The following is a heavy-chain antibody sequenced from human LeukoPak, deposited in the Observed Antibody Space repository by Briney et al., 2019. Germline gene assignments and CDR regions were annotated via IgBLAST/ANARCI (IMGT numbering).Heavy chain of an antibody. Sequence: SETLSLTCTVSGGSISSYSWSWIRQPPGKGLEWIGYIYHSGSTYYNPSLKSRVTISVDRSKNQFSLKLSSVTAADTAVYYCARWHYYDSSGYSGWFDPWGQGTLVTVSS. D-gene: IGHD3-22*01. J-gene: IGHJ5*02. CDR2: IYHSGST. V-gene: IGHV4-30-2*01. CDR1: GGSISSYS. CDR3: ARWHYYDSSGYSGWFDP.